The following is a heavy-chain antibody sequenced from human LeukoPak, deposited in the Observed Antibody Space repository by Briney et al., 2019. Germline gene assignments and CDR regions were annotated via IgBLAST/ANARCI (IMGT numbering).Heavy chain of an antibody. Sequence: SETQSLTCTVSGGSISSFYWSWIRQPPGKGLEWIGYIYYSRSTNYNPSLKSRVTISVDTSKNQFSLKLSSVTAADTAVYYCARDLVVIAITAFDIWGQGTMVTVSS. V-gene: IGHV4-59*12. CDR3: ARDLVVIAITAFDI. D-gene: IGHD2-21*01. CDR1: GGSISSFY. CDR2: IYYSRST. J-gene: IGHJ3*02.